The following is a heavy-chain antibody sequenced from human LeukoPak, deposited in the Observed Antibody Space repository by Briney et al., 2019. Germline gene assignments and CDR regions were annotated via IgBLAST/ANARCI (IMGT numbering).Heavy chain of an antibody. Sequence: TSETLSLTCTVSGGSISSSSYYWGWVRQPPGKGLEWIGNIYHSGSTYYNPSLKSRITMSVDTPKNQFSLKLNSVTAADTAVYYCAKDLRSITIFGEVTPANWGQGTLVTVSS. D-gene: IGHD3-3*01. CDR1: GGSISSSSYY. CDR3: AKDLRSITIFGEVTPAN. V-gene: IGHV4-39*07. J-gene: IGHJ4*02. CDR2: IYHSGST.